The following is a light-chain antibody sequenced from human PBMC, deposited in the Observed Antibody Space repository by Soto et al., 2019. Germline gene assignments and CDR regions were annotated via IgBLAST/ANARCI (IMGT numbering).Light chain of an antibody. CDR1: QSISTW. V-gene: IGKV1-5*01. CDR3: QQYNSFSWT. Sequence: IQLTQSPSSLSASVVDSVTITCRASQSISTWLAWYQQKPGKAPKLLIYDASSLEGGVPSRFSGSGSGTEFTLTISGLQPDDFATYYCQQYNSFSWTFGQGTKVDIK. CDR2: DAS. J-gene: IGKJ1*01.